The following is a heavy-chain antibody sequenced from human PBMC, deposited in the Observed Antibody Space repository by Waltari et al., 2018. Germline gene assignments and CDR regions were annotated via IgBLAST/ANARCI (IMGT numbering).Heavy chain of an antibody. CDR3: ARGPSLVSSWGAFDI. CDR1: GGSISSYY. CDR2: IYYSGST. D-gene: IGHD3-16*01. V-gene: IGHV4-59*01. J-gene: IGHJ3*02. Sequence: QVQLQESGPGLVKPSETLSLTCTVSGGSISSYYWSWIRQPPGKGLEWIGYIYYSGSTNYNPSLKSRVTISVDTSKNQFSLKLSSVTAADTAVYYCARGPSLVSSWGAFDIWGQGTMVTVSS.